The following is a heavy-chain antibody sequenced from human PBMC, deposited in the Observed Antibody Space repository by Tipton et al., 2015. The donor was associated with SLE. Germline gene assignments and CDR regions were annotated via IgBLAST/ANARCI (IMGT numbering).Heavy chain of an antibody. CDR3: ARSYYYDSSGREYFQH. V-gene: IGHV3-30-3*01. J-gene: IGHJ1*01. CDR1: GFTFSSYA. CDR2: ISYGGSNK. Sequence: SLRLSCAASGFTFSSYAMHWVRQAPGKGLEWVAVISYGGSNKYYADSVKGRVTISRDNSKNTLYLQMNSLRAEDTAVYYCARSYYYDSSGREYFQHWGQGTLVTVSS. D-gene: IGHD3-22*01.